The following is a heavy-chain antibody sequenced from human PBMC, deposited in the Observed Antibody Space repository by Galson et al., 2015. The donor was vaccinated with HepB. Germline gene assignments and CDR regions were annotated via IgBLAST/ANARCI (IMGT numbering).Heavy chain of an antibody. CDR2: INPSGGST. CDR3: ARGWPGSVVVAATCYYYGMDV. J-gene: IGHJ6*02. V-gene: IGHV1-46*01. D-gene: IGHD2-15*01. CDR1: GYTFTSYY. Sequence: SVKVSCKASGYTFTSYYMHWVRQAPGQGLEWMGIINPSGGSTSYAQKFQGRVTMTRDTSTSTVYMELSSLRSEDTAVYYCARGWPGSVVVAATCYYYGMDVWGQGTTVTVSS.